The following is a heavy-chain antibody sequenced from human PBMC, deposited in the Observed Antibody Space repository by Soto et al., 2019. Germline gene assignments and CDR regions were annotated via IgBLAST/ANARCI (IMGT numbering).Heavy chain of an antibody. CDR3: AQRVPYSSYWDVGWFDT. CDR1: VFSLSSSGVG. D-gene: IGHD2-21*01. Sequence: QITLKASGPTLVEPTQTLTLTCSFSVFSLSSSGVGVGWLLQAPGKALECLGIIYWDNDRRFNPSLKKRLTLTKDTSKNQVILTLAYMEPVDTAAYYCAQRVPYSSYWDVGWFDTWGQGTLVTVS. CDR2: IYWDNDR. J-gene: IGHJ5*02. V-gene: IGHV2-5*02.